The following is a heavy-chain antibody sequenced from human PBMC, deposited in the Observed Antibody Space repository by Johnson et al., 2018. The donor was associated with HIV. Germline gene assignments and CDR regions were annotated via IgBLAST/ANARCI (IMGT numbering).Heavy chain of an antibody. J-gene: IGHJ3*02. V-gene: IGHV3-30*18. CDR3: TKPLGGRDTAMVAIGFDI. D-gene: IGHD5-18*01. Sequence: VESGGGVVQPGRPLRLSCVASGFIFSDYAMHWVRQAPSKGLEWVAVLRYDESYKYYADSVKGRFTISRDNKMLYLQMNSLRAEDTAVYYCTKPLGGRDTAMVAIGFDIWGQGTMVTVSS. CDR1: GFIFSDYA. CDR2: LRYDESYK.